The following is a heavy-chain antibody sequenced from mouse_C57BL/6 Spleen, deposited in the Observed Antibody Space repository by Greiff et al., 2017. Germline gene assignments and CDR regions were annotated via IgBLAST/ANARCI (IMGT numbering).Heavy chain of an antibody. CDR1: GFTFSSYA. J-gene: IGHJ1*03. CDR3: AREGGGGYFDV. CDR2: ISDGGSYT. Sequence: EVQGVESGGGLVTPGGSLKLSCAASGFTFSSYALSWVRQTPEKRLAWVATISDGGSYTYYPDNVKGRFTISRDNAKNNLYLQMSHLKSEDTAMYYCAREGGGGYFDVWGTGTTVTVSS. V-gene: IGHV5-4*01.